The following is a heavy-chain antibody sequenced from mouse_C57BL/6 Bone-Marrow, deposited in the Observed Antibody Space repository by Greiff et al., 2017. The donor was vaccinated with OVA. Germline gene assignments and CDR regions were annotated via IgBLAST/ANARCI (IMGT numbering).Heavy chain of an antibody. J-gene: IGHJ3*01. CDR3: ARPIYYGNYVWFAY. V-gene: IGHV5-12*01. Sequence: EVKLMESGGGLVQPGGSLKLSCAASGFTFSDYYMYWVRQTPEKRLEWVAYISNGGGSTYYPNTVKGRFTISRDNANNTLYLQMSRLKSEDTAMYYCARPIYYGNYVWFAYWGQGTLVTVSA. D-gene: IGHD2-1*01. CDR1: GFTFSDYY. CDR2: ISNGGGST.